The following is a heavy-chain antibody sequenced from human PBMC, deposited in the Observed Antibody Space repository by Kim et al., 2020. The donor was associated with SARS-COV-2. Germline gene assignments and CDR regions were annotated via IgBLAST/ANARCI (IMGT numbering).Heavy chain of an antibody. CDR3: ARGANAQFDY. J-gene: IGHJ4*02. D-gene: IGHD2-15*01. Sequence: GGSLRLSCAASGFTFSSYSMNWVRQAPGKGLEWVSSISSSSSYIFYADSVKGRFTISRDNAKNSLYLQMNSLRVEDTAMYYCARGANAQFDYWGQGTLVTVSS. V-gene: IGHV3-21*01. CDR1: GFTFSSYS. CDR2: ISSSSSYI.